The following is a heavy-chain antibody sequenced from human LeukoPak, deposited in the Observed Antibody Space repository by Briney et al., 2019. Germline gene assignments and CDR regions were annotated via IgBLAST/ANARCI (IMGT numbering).Heavy chain of an antibody. V-gene: IGHV1-46*01. J-gene: IGHJ6*02. CDR3: ARAGYSSGWATYYYYYYGMDV. CDR1: GYTFTSYY. CDR2: INPSGGST. D-gene: IGHD6-25*01. Sequence: GASVTVSCKASGYTFTSYYMHWVRQAPGQGLEWMGIINPSGGSTSYAQKFQGRVTMTRDTSTSTVYMELSSLRSEDTAVYYCARAGYSSGWATYYYYYYGMDVWGQGTTVTVSS.